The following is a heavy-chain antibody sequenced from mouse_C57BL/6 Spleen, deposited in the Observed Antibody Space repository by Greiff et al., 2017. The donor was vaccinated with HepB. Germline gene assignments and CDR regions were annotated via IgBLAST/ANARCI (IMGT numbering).Heavy chain of an antibody. V-gene: IGHV1-54*01. Sequence: QVQLQQSGAELVRPGTSVKVSCKASGYAFTNYLIEWVKQRPGQGLEWIGVINPGSGGTNYNEKFKGKATLTADKSSSTAYMQLSSLTSEDSAVYFCARSGLRERDYAMDYWGQGTSVTVSS. CDR3: ARSGLRERDYAMDY. CDR2: INPGSGGT. J-gene: IGHJ4*01. CDR1: GYAFTNYL. D-gene: IGHD1-1*01.